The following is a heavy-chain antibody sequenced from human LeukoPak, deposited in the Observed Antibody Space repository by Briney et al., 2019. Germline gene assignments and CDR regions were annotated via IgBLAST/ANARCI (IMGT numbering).Heavy chain of an antibody. D-gene: IGHD6-19*01. CDR1: GFAFSSYA. J-gene: IGHJ4*02. CDR3: AKDGRSQWLVLNY. V-gene: IGHV3-23*01. CDR2: ISGSGGST. Sequence: PGGSLRLSCAASGFAFSSYAMSWVRQAPGKGLEWVSAISGSGGSTYYADSVKGRFTISRDNSKNTLYLQMNSLRAEDTAVYYCAKDGRSQWLVLNYWGQGTLVTVSS.